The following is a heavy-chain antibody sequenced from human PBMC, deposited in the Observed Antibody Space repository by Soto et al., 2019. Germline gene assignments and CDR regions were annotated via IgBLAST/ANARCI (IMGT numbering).Heavy chain of an antibody. J-gene: IGHJ4*02. Sequence: ASVKVSCKASGYTFTSYGISWVRQAPGQGLEWMGWISAYNGNTNYAQKLQGRVTMTTDTSTSTAYMELRSLRSDDAAVYYCARDVRSGWYYDYWGQGTLVTVSS. CDR2: ISAYNGNT. CDR3: ARDVRSGWYYDY. CDR1: GYTFTSYG. D-gene: IGHD6-19*01. V-gene: IGHV1-18*04.